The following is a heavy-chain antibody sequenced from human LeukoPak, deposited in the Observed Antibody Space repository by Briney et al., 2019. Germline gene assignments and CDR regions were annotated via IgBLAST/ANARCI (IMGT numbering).Heavy chain of an antibody. Sequence: PGGSLRLSCAASGFSFSYSWMSWVRQAPGKGLEWVANIKHDGSEKYYVDSVKGRFTISRDDAKNSVFLQMSSLTAEDTAVYYCVRDRDSSGSWEVYDYWGQGTLVTVSS. D-gene: IGHD6-13*01. J-gene: IGHJ4*02. CDR1: GFSFSYSW. CDR3: VRDRDSSGSWEVYDY. CDR2: IKHDGSEK. V-gene: IGHV3-7*01.